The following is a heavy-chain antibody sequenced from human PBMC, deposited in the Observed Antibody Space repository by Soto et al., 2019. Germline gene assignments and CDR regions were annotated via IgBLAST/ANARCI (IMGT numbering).Heavy chain of an antibody. J-gene: IGHJ4*02. CDR3: ARASQCKSYFDCFAWLDY. CDR1: SDSITDLY. Sequence: PSETLSLTCTVSSDSITDLYCTWIQHPTGKGLEWIGRIYISGETNYNPSLTGRVIMSLDTSKNQFSLNLTSVTAADTAVYYCARASQCKSYFDCFAWLDYWGQGTLVTVSS. CDR2: IYISGET. D-gene: IGHD3-9*01. V-gene: IGHV4-4*07.